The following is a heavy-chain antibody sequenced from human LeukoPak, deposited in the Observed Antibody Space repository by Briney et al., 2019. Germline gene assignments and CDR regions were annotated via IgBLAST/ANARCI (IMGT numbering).Heavy chain of an antibody. D-gene: IGHD6-13*01. CDR2: ISGSGGST. CDR3: ANRNAPGIAGY. V-gene: IGHV3-23*01. Sequence: GGSLRLSCAASGFTFSSYAMSWVRQAPGKGLEWVSAISGSGGSTYYADSVKGRFTISRDNSRNTLYLQMNSLRAEDTAVYYCANRNAPGIAGYWGQGTLVTVSS. CDR1: GFTFSSYA. J-gene: IGHJ4*02.